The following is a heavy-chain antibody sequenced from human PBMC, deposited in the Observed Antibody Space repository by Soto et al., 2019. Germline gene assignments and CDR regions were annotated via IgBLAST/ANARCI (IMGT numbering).Heavy chain of an antibody. D-gene: IGHD4-17*01. Sequence: QVQLVQSGAEVKKPGAAVKVACKTSGFTFTNYWMHWVRQAPGQGLEGMGISNTSGAKTSHGDTFPGRGTRTKDTATRTFYIELISLTAEDTVVYYCARDVWDYGASPGHWCQGTRVTVSS. CDR3: ARDVWDYGASPGH. J-gene: IGHJ4*02. V-gene: IGHV1-46*01. CDR2: SNTSGAKT. CDR1: GFTFTNYW.